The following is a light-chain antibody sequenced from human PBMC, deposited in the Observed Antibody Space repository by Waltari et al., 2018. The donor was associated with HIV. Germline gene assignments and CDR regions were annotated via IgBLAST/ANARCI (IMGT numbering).Light chain of an antibody. CDR1: TIDVVGSRY. J-gene: IGLJ3*02. V-gene: IGLV2-8*01. CDR2: EGS. Sequence: QSALTQPPSASGSLGQSVTFSCTGTTIDVVGSRYVSWYQQDPGKAPKVLISEGSKRPSGVPDRFSGSKSGNTASLTVAGLQAEDEADYYCSSYAGNNNWVFGGGTKLTVL. CDR3: SSYAGNNNWV.